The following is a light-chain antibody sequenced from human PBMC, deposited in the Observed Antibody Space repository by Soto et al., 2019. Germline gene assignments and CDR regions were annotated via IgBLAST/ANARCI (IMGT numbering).Light chain of an antibody. J-gene: IGKJ1*01. V-gene: IGKV1-5*01. CDR2: DAS. Sequence: DIQLTQSPSTLYASVGDRVTITCRASQNIGTWLAWYQHRPGEGPKLLIHDASTLESGVPSRFSGGGSATDFSLTLNSLESGDSGTYHCQQYATDSPSTFGQGNTVEIK. CDR1: QNIGTW. CDR3: QQYATDSPST.